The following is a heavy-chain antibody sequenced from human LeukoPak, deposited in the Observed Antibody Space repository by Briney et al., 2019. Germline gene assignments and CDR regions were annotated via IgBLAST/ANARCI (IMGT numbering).Heavy chain of an antibody. D-gene: IGHD4-17*01. CDR2: INAGNGNT. J-gene: IGHJ6*02. V-gene: IGHV1-3*01. Sequence: ASVKVSCKASGYTFTSYAMHWVRQAPGQRLEWMGWINAGNGNTKYSQKFQGRVTITRDTSTSTVYMELSSLRSEDTAVYYCARGGTLTTVTTGADSHYYYYYGMDVWGQGTTVTVSS. CDR1: GYTFTSYA. CDR3: ARGGTLTTVTTGADSHYYYYYGMDV.